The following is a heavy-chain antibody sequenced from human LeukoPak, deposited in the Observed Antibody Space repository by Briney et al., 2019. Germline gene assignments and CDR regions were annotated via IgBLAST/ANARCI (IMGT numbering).Heavy chain of an antibody. Sequence: QPGGSLRLSCAASGFTFSSYWMHWVRHAPGKGLVWVSRINSDGSSTSYADSVKGRFTISRDNAKNTLCLQMNSLRAEDTAVYYCARDGGSGGPFDIWGQGTMVTVSS. CDR3: ARDGGSGGPFDI. CDR1: GFTFSSYW. D-gene: IGHD3-16*01. J-gene: IGHJ3*02. V-gene: IGHV3-74*01. CDR2: INSDGSST.